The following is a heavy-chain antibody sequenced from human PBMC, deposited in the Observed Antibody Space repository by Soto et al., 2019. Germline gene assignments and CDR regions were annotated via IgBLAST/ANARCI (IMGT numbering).Heavy chain of an antibody. J-gene: IGHJ4*02. CDR1: EFTFSNYE. CDR3: ARGLRNYYDRSGLHY. Sequence: LRLSCVGSEFTFSNYEMNWVRQAPGKGLEWVSYISYTGSTIYYADSVRGRFTISRDNSKNSLYLQMNSLRAEDTAVYYCARGLRNYYDRSGLHYWGQGTLVTVSS. D-gene: IGHD3-22*01. V-gene: IGHV3-48*03. CDR2: ISYTGSTI.